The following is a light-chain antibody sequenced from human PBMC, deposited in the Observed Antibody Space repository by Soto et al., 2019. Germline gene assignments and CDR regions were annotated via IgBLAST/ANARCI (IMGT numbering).Light chain of an antibody. CDR2: GAS. Sequence: EKVMTQSPATLSMSPGERATLSCRASQSVSSYLAWYQQKPGQAPRLLIYGASTRATGIPARFSGSGSGTEFTLNISSLQSEDFAVYYCQQYNNWPSWTFGQGTKVEIK. V-gene: IGKV3-15*01. CDR1: QSVSSY. J-gene: IGKJ1*01. CDR3: QQYNNWPSWT.